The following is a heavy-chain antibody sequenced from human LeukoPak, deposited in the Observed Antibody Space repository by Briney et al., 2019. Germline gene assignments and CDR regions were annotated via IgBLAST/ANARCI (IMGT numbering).Heavy chain of an antibody. CDR3: ARDSTYDFWSGYYDY. CDR1: GFTFSSYS. J-gene: IGHJ4*02. CDR2: ISSSSSYI. V-gene: IGHV3-21*01. Sequence: GGSLRLSCAASGFTFSSYSMNWVRQAPGKGLEWVSSISSSSSYIYYADSVKGRFTISRDNAKNSLYLQMNSLRAEDTAVYYCARDSTYDFWSGYYDYWGQGTLVTVSS. D-gene: IGHD3-3*01.